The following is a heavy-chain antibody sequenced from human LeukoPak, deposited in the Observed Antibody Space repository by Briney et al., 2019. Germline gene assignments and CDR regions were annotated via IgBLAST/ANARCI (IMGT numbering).Heavy chain of an antibody. V-gene: IGHV4-59*01. CDR1: GGSISSYY. CDR3: ARVTHYYGSGSYLLDP. Sequence: PSETLSLTCTVSGGSISSYYWSWIRQPPGKGLEWVGYIYYSGSTNYNPSLKSRVTISVDTSKNQFSLTLSSVTAADTAVYYCARVTHYYGSGSYLLDPWGQGTLVTVSS. J-gene: IGHJ5*02. D-gene: IGHD3-10*01. CDR2: IYYSGST.